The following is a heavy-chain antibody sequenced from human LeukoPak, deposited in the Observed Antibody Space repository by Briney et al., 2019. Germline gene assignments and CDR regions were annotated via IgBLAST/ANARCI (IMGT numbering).Heavy chain of an antibody. J-gene: IGHJ6*02. CDR1: GFIFSDYY. D-gene: IGHD5-12*01. CDR2: ISTSGSTI. Sequence: GGSLRLSCAASGFIFSDYYMSWIRQTPGKGLEWVSYISTSGSTIYYANSVKGRFTISRDDAKNSLYLQMHSLRAEDTAVYYCARALTVDNYYYYGMDVWGQGTTVTVSS. V-gene: IGHV3-11*01. CDR3: ARALTVDNYYYYGMDV.